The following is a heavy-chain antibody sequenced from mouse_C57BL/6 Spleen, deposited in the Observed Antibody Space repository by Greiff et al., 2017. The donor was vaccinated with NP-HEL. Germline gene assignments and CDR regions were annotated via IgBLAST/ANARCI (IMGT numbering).Heavy chain of an antibody. V-gene: IGHV1-61*01. CDR2: IYPSDSET. D-gene: IGHD1-1*01. J-gene: IGHJ2*01. CDR1: GYTFTSYW. CDR3: ARDYYGSSFDS. Sequence: VQLQQPGAELVRPGSSVKLSCKASGYTFTSYWMDWVKQRPGQGLEWIGNIYPSDSETHYNQKFKDKATLTVDKSSSTAYMQLSSLTSEDSAVYYCARDYYGSSFDSCGQGTTLTVSP.